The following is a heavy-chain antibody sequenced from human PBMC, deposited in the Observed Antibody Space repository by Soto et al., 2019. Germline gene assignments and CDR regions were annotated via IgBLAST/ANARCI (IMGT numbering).Heavy chain of an antibody. CDR2: IWYDGSRK. J-gene: IGHJ4*02. V-gene: IGHV3-33*01. CDR1: GFTFSGYG. CDR3: AMDQLGRLKPRETRYFDC. Sequence: PGGSLRLSCAASGFTFSGYGMHWVRQAPGKGLEWVAVIWYDGSRKFYADSVKGRFTISRDNSNLYLEMNSLRADDTAVYYCAMDQLGRLKPRETRYFDCWGQGTLVTVSS. D-gene: IGHD2-2*03.